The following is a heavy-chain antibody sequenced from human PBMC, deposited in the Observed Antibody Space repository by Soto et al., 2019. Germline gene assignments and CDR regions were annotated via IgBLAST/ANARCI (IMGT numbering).Heavy chain of an antibody. D-gene: IGHD3-22*01. CDR1: GGSFSGYY. Sequence: KASETLSLTCAVYGGSFSGYYWSWIRQPPGKGLEWIGEINHSGSTNYNPSLKSRVTISVDTSKNQFSLKLSSVTAADTAVYYCASGAYYYDSSGYEYYFDYWGQGTLVTVSS. CDR3: ASGAYYYDSSGYEYYFDY. CDR2: INHSGST. V-gene: IGHV4-34*01. J-gene: IGHJ4*02.